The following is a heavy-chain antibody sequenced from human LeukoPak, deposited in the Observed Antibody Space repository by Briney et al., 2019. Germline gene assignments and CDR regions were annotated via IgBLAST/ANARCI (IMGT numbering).Heavy chain of an antibody. V-gene: IGHV4-61*08. CDR1: GGSISSGGYY. D-gene: IGHD5-12*01. J-gene: IGHJ4*02. CDR3: ARHIARGAHDY. CDR2: IYYSGST. Sequence: SQTLSLTCTVSGGSISSGGYYWSWIRQHPGKGLEWIGYIYYSGSTNYNPSLKSRVTISVDTSKNQFSLKLSSVTAADTAVYYCARHIARGAHDYWGQGTLVTVSS.